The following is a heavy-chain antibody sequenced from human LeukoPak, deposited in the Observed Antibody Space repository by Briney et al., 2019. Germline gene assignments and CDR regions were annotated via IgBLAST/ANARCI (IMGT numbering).Heavy chain of an antibody. Sequence: GGSLRLSCAASGFTVSSKYMSWVRQAPGKGLEWGLVIYTGGSTYYADSVKGGFTTSRDNYKNTLYLQMNSLRAEYSSAYYCANLPPTGYYDNSGQCYWGQGTLVTVSS. CDR2: IYTGGST. CDR1: GFTVSSKY. J-gene: IGHJ4*02. V-gene: IGHV3-66*01. CDR3: ANLPPTGYYDNSGQCY. D-gene: IGHD3-22*01.